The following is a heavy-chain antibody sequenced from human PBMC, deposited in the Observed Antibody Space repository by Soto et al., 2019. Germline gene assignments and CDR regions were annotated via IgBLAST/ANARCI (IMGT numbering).Heavy chain of an antibody. J-gene: IGHJ4*02. CDR3: AREGYYYDSSGYNRPYYFDY. D-gene: IGHD3-22*01. Sequence: QVQLVESGGGVVQPGRSLRLSCAASGFSFSSYVMQLVRQAPGKGLEWVALISYDGSDNYYAESVKGRFTISRDTSKNTLFLQMNSLRVEDTAVYYCAREGYYYDSSGYNRPYYFDYWGQGTLVTVSS. CDR2: ISYDGSDN. V-gene: IGHV3-30*04. CDR1: GFSFSSYV.